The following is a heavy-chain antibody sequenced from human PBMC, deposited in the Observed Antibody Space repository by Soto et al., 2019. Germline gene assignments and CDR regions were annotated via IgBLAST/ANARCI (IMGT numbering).Heavy chain of an antibody. Sequence: QVQLVQSGAEEKKPGASVKVSCKASGYTFTSYAMHWVRQAPGQRLEWMGGINAGNGNTKYSQKFQGRVTITRDTSASTAYMDLSSLRSEDTAVYYCARSIVVVTALDYWGQGTLVTVSS. V-gene: IGHV1-3*05. CDR3: ARSIVVVTALDY. D-gene: IGHD2-21*02. J-gene: IGHJ4*02. CDR1: GYTFTSYA. CDR2: INAGNGNT.